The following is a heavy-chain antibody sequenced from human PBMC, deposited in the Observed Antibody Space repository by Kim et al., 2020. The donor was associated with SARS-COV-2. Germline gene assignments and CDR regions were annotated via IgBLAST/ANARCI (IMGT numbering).Heavy chain of an antibody. CDR2: IYYSGST. CDR3: ARAGLGQQLVVGGWFDP. CDR1: GGSISSYY. D-gene: IGHD6-13*01. V-gene: IGHV4-59*01. Sequence: SETLSLTCTVSGGSISSYYWSWIRQPPGKGLEWIGYIYYSGSTNYNPSLKSRVTISVDTSKNQFSLKLSSVTAADTAVYYCARAGLGQQLVVGGWFDPWGQGTLVTVSS. J-gene: IGHJ5*02.